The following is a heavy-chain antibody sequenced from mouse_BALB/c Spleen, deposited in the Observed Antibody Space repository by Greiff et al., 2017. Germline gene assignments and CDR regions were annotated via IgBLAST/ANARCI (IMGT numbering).Heavy chain of an antibody. CDR2: IWSGGST. CDR1: GFSLTSYG. V-gene: IGHV2-4-1*01. J-gene: IGHJ4*01. Sequence: VKVVESGPGLVQPSQSLSITCTVSGFSLTSYGVHWVRQSPGKGLEWLGVIWSGGSTDYNAAFISRLSISKDNSKSQVFFKMNSLQADDTAIYYCARKNDYDRYYAMDYWGQGTSVTVSS. CDR3: ARKNDYDRYYAMDY. D-gene: IGHD1-1*01.